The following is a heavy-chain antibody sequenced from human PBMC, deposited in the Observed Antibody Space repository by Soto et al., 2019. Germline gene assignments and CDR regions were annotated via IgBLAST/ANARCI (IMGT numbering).Heavy chain of an antibody. CDR3: ARPRQPYYYYFGMDV. CDR1: GFIFSNYG. CDR2: ISDDGSNK. V-gene: IGHV3-30*03. J-gene: IGHJ6*02. Sequence: QVQLVESGGGVVQPGRSLRLSCAVSGFIFSNYGMHWVRQAPGKGLEWVAVISDDGSNKYYADSVKGRFAISRDSPKNTLCLQMNSLRGEDTAVYYCARPRQPYYYYFGMDVWGQGTTVTVSS. D-gene: IGHD2-2*01.